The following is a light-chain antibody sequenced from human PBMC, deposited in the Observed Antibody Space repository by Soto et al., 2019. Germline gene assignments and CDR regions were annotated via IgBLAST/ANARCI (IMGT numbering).Light chain of an antibody. J-gene: IGLJ2*01. CDR2: AVT. V-gene: IGLV2-14*01. CDR3: SSFTSSTTLL. Sequence: QSALTQPASVSGSPGQSITISCTGTATDVGAYNYVSWYQQHPGRAPKLIIYAVTDRPSGVADRFSGSKSGGTASLTISGLQAEDEAHYYCSSFTSSTTLLFGGGTKLTVL. CDR1: ATDVGAYNY.